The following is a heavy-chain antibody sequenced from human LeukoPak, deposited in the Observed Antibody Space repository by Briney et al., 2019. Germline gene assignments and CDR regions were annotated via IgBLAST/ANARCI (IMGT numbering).Heavy chain of an antibody. J-gene: IGHJ4*02. CDR3: ATREGHCSSTSCWGFADYYFDY. D-gene: IGHD2-2*01. CDR2: ISGSGGST. Sequence: PGGSLRLSCAASGFTFSSYAMSWVRQAPGKGLGWVSAISGSGGSTYYADSVKGRFTISRDNSKNTLYLQMNSLRAEDTAVYYCATREGHCSSTSCWGFADYYFDYWGQGTLVTVSS. CDR1: GFTFSSYA. V-gene: IGHV3-23*01.